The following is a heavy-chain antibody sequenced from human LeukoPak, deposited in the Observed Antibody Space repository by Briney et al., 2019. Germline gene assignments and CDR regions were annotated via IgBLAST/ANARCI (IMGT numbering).Heavy chain of an antibody. D-gene: IGHD6-13*01. Sequence: GASVKVSCKTSGYTFTNYGISWVRQAPGLGLEWMGWISAYNGNTNYAQKVQGRVTMTTDTSTSAAYMELRSLRFDDTAVYYCARDQSVRLLQTSSTYFKHVFAIWGQGSMVTVSS. CDR2: ISAYNGNT. CDR1: GYTFTNYG. V-gene: IGHV1-18*01. CDR3: ARDQSVRLLQTSSTYFKHVFAI. J-gene: IGHJ3*02.